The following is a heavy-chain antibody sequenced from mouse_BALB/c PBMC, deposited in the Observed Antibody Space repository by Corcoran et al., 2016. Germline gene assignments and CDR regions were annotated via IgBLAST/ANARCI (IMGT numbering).Heavy chain of an antibody. CDR2: INTYTGEP. D-gene: IGHD2-14*01. J-gene: IGHJ4*01. V-gene: IGHV9-1*02. Sequence: QIQLVQSGPELKKPGETVKISCKASGYTFTNYGMNWVKQAPGKGLKWMGWINTYTGEPTYADDFKGRFAFSLETSASTAYLQINNLKNEDRATYFCARWQVRYAMDYWGQGTSVTVSS. CDR1: GYTFTNYG. CDR3: ARWQVRYAMDY.